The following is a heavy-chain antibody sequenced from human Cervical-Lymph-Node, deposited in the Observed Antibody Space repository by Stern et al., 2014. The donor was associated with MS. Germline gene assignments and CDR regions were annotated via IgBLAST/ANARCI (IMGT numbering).Heavy chain of an antibody. CDR1: GGSISSGSYY. D-gene: IGHD3-3*01. CDR3: TRHGGTYNFWSGYDYYFSS. Sequence: QVQLQESGPGLVKPSETLSLTCTVSGGSISSGSYYWGWIRQPPGKGLEWIGSIYSGGGTYYNPSLKSRVTLSVDTSKNQFSLKLESVTAADTALYYCTRHGGTYNFWSGYDYYFSSWGQGTLVTVSS. J-gene: IGHJ4*02. V-gene: IGHV4-39*01. CDR2: IYSGGGT.